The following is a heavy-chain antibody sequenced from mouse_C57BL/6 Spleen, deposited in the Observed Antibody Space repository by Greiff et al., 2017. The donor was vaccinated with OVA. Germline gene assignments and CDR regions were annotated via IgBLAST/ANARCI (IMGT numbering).Heavy chain of an antibody. D-gene: IGHD1-3*01. J-gene: IGHJ3*01. CDR2: IDPEDGDT. V-gene: IGHV14-1*01. CDR1: GFTIKDYY. CDR3: ATPQQTRTPWFAY. Sequence: VQLQQSGAELVRPGASVTLSCTASGFTIKDYYMHWVKQRPEKGLEWIGRIDPEDGDTEYAPTFQGKATLTADTSANTAYLQLISLTSEYTAVYYCATPQQTRTPWFAYWGQGTLVTVSA.